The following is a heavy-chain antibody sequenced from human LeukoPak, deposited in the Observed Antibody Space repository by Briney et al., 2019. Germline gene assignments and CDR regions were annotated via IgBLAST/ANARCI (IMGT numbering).Heavy chain of an antibody. Sequence: SETLSLTCTVSGGSISSYYWSRIRQPPGKGLEWIGYIYYSGSTNYNPSLKSRVTISVDTSKNQFSLKLSSVTAADTAVYYCARGEVYYYDSSGYYSSAFDIWGQGTMVTVSS. D-gene: IGHD3-22*01. CDR3: ARGEVYYYDSSGYYSSAFDI. V-gene: IGHV4-59*01. J-gene: IGHJ3*02. CDR2: IYYSGST. CDR1: GGSISSYY.